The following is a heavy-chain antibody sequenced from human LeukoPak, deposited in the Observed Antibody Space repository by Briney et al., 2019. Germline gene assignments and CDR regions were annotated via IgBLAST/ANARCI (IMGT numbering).Heavy chain of an antibody. CDR2: IGGSGDTT. CDR1: GFSFSSYA. D-gene: IGHD6-6*01. J-gene: IGHJ6*03. V-gene: IGHV3-23*01. CDR3: AKGDSNSRSGTYYMHV. Sequence: GGSLRLSCAASGFSFSSYAMSWVRQAPGKGLQWASTIGGSGDTTYYADSVKGRFTISRDNSKITLDLQMNSLRADDTAVYYCAKGDSNSRSGTYYMHVWGKGTTVTVSS.